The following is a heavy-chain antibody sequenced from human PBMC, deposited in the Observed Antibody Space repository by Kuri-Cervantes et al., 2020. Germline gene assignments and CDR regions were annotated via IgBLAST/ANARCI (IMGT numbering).Heavy chain of an antibody. CDR1: GGSISSGGYS. Sequence: SQTLSLTCAVSGGSISSGGYSWSWIRQPPGKGLEWIGYIYHSGSTYYNPSLKSRVTISVDRSKNQFSLKLSSVTAADTAVYYCARARIAAAGTWDYWGQGTLVTDSS. J-gene: IGHJ4*02. V-gene: IGHV4-30-2*01. D-gene: IGHD6-13*01. CDR2: IYHSGST. CDR3: ARARIAAAGTWDY.